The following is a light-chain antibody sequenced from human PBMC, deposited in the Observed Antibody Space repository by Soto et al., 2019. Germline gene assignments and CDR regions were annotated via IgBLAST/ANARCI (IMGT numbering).Light chain of an antibody. CDR2: GNS. V-gene: IGLV1-40*01. Sequence: QSVLTQPPSVSGAPGQRVTISCTGSSSNIGAGYDVHWYQQLPGTAPKLLIYGNSTRPSGVPTRFSGSKSGTSASLAITGLQAEDEADYYCQSYDSRLSGDVFGSGTKVTVL. J-gene: IGLJ1*01. CDR1: SSNIGAGYD. CDR3: QSYDSRLSGDV.